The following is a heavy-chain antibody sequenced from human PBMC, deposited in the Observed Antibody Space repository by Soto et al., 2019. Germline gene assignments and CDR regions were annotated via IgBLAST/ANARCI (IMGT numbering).Heavy chain of an antibody. CDR1: GFTFDDYA. CDR3: AKDRYYYDTSGYPN. J-gene: IGHJ4*02. V-gene: IGHV3-9*01. CDR2: ISWNSVSI. Sequence: GGSLRLSCAASGFTFDDYAMHWVRQAPGKGLEWVSGISWNSVSIGYADSVKGRFTISRGNAKNSLYLQMNSLRAEDTALYYCAKDRYYYDTSGYPNWGQGTLVTVSS. D-gene: IGHD3-22*01.